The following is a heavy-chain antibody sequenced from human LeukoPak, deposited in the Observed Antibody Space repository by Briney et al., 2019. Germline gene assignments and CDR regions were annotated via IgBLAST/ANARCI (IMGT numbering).Heavy chain of an antibody. D-gene: IGHD1-1*01. CDR2: MNPNSGNT. CDR1: GYTFTSYD. CDR3: ARKNDPSYYYYYYMDV. J-gene: IGHJ6*03. V-gene: IGHV1-8*01. Sequence: ASVKVSCKASGYTFTSYDINWVRQATGQGLEWMGWMNPNSGNTGYAQKFQGRVTMTRNTSISTAYMELSSLRSEDTAVYCCARKNDPSYYYYYYMDVWGKGTTVTVSS.